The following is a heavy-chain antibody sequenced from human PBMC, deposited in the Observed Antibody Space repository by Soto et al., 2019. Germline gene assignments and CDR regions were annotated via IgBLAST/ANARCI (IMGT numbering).Heavy chain of an antibody. CDR2: IYYSGST. D-gene: IGHD6-6*01. CDR1: GGSISSGGYY. CDR3: ARAKYSSSSSYYYYYMDV. Sequence: SETLSLTCTVSGGSISSGGYYWSWIRQHPGKGLEWIGYIYYSGSTYYNPSLKSRVTISVDTSKNQFSLKLSSVTAADTAVYYCARAKYSSSSSYYYYYMDVWGKGTTVTVSS. V-gene: IGHV4-31*03. J-gene: IGHJ6*03.